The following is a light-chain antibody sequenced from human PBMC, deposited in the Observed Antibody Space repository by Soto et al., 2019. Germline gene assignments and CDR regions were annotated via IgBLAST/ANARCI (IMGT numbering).Light chain of an antibody. CDR3: QHRYSSPP. CDR1: QNIFTY. CDR2: AAS. Sequence: DIQMTQSPSSLSASVGDRVTITCRASQNIFTYLNWYQQRPGKAPNLLIYAASNLQSGVPSRFSCSGSETDFTLSISRLQPEDLATYYCQHRYSSPPFGQGTKLEIK. V-gene: IGKV1-39*01. J-gene: IGKJ2*01.